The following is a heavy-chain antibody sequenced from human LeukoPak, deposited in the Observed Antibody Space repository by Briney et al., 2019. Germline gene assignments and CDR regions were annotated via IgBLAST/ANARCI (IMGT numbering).Heavy chain of an antibody. J-gene: IGHJ2*01. CDR3: ARGGWSHNSRYFDL. CDR1: GFTFSSYE. Sequence: PGGSLRLSCAASGFTFSSYEMHWVRQAPGKGLEWVSYISSSSSNTIYYADSVKGRFTISRDNAKNSLYLQMNSLRAEDTAVYYCARGGWSHNSRYFDLWGRGTLVTVSS. CDR2: ISSSSSNTI. D-gene: IGHD6-19*01. V-gene: IGHV3-48*03.